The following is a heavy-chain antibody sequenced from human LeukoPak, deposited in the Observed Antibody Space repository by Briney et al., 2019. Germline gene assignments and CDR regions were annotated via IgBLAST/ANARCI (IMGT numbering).Heavy chain of an antibody. J-gene: IGHJ4*02. V-gene: IGHV1-2*02. CDR1: GYTFTGYY. CDR2: INPNSGGT. Sequence: GASVKVSCKASGYTFTGYYMHWVRQAPGQGLEWMGWINPNSGGTNYAQKFQGRVTMTRDTSISTAYMELSRLRSDDTAVYYCARDGENYYDSSGYLHWGQGTLVTVSS. CDR3: ARDGENYYDSSGYLH. D-gene: IGHD3-22*01.